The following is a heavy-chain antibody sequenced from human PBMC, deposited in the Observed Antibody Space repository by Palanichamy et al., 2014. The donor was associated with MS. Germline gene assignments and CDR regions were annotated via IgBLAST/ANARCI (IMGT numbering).Heavy chain of an antibody. V-gene: IGHV4-34*01. Sequence: LKPSETLSLTCAVYGGSFSGYYWSWIRQPPGKGLEWIGEINHSGSTNYNPSLKSRVTISVDTSKNQFSLKLSSVTAADTAVYYCARAPRDPYYFDYWGQGTLVTVSS. CDR2: INHSGST. J-gene: IGHJ4*02. CDR3: ARAPRDPYYFDY. CDR1: GGSFSGYY.